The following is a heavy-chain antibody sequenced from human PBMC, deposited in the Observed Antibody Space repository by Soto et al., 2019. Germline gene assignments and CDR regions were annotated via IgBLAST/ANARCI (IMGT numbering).Heavy chain of an antibody. V-gene: IGHV4-30-4*01. J-gene: IGHJ5*02. Sequence: TSETLSLTCTVSGGSISRGDYYWGWIRQPPGKGLEWIGYIYYSGSTYYNPSLKSRVTISVDTSKNQFSLKLSSVTAADTAVYYCARAQWFHEREGVRVYWFDPWGQGTLVTVSS. CDR2: IYYSGST. CDR3: ARAQWFHEREGVRVYWFDP. CDR1: GGSISRGDYY. D-gene: IGHD3-22*01.